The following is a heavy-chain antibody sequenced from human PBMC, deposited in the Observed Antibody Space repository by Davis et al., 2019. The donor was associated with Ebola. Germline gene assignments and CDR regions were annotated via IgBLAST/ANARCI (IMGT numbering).Heavy chain of an antibody. CDR2: INPHNGNT. Sequence: AASVKVSCKASGYTFTSYGITWVRQAPGQGLEWMGWINPHNGNTNYGQSVQGRVIMTSDTATTTAYMEVGSLRSDDTAVYYCARAQFPTTSDHWGQGTLVTVSS. CDR3: ARAQFPTTSDH. V-gene: IGHV1-18*04. CDR1: GYTFTSYG. J-gene: IGHJ4*02. D-gene: IGHD1-1*01.